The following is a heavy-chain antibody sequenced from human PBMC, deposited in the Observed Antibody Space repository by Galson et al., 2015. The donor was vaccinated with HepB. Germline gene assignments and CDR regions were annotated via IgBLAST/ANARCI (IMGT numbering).Heavy chain of an antibody. D-gene: IGHD5-18*01. CDR1: GYTFTSYA. CDR3: ASCAAMETYYYYGMDV. J-gene: IGHJ6*02. V-gene: IGHV1-3*01. CDR2: INAGNGNT. Sequence: SVKVSCKASGYTFTSYAMHWVRQAPGQRLEWMGWINAGNGNTKYSQKFQGRVTITRDTSASTAYMELSSLRSEDTAVYYCASCAAMETYYYYGMDVWGQGTTVTVSS.